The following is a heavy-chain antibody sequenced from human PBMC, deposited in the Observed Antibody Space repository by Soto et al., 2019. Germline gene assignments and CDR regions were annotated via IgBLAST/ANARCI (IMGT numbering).Heavy chain of an antibody. Sequence: GASVKVSCKASGGTFSSYAISWVRQAPGQGLEWMGGIIPIFGTANYAQKFQGRVTITADESTSTAYMELSSLRSEDTAVYYCARYRSSWHYFDYWGQGTLVTVSS. CDR3: ARYRSSWHYFDY. D-gene: IGHD6-13*01. CDR1: GGTFSSYA. CDR2: IIPIFGTA. J-gene: IGHJ4*02. V-gene: IGHV1-69*13.